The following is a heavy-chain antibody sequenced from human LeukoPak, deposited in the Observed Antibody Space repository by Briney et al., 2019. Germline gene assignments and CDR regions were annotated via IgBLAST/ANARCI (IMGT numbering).Heavy chain of an antibody. CDR1: GYTFTSYY. CDR3: ARRVVVVPAAGGAFDI. V-gene: IGHV1-46*01. J-gene: IGHJ3*02. Sequence: ASVKVSCKASGYTFTSYYMHWVRQAPGQGLEWMGIINPSGGSTNYAQKFQGRVTITADESTSTAYMELSSLRSEDTAVYYCARRVVVVPAAGGAFDIWGQGTMVTVSS. D-gene: IGHD2-2*01. CDR2: INPSGGST.